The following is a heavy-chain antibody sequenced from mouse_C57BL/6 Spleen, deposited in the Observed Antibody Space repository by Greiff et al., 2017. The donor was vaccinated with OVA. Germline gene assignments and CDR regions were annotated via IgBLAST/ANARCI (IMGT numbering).Heavy chain of an antibody. D-gene: IGHD1-1*01. CDR2: ISYDGSN. V-gene: IGHV3-6*01. Sequence: ESGPGLVKPSQSLSLTCSVTGYSITSGYYWNWIRQFPGNKLEWMGYISYDGSNNYNPSLKNRISITRDTSKNQFFLKLNSVTTEDTATYYCARAPYYYGSSTGYFDVWGTGTTVTVSS. J-gene: IGHJ1*03. CDR3: ARAPYYYGSSTGYFDV. CDR1: GYSITSGYY.